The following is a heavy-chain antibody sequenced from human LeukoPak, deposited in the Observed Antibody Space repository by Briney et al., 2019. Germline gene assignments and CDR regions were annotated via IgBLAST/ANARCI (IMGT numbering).Heavy chain of an antibody. CDR3: ARDGPRIAALGEDFDY. Sequence: ASVKVSCKASGYTFTSYYMHWVRQAPGQGLEWMGIINPSGGSTSYAQKFQGRVTMTRDTSTSTVYMKLSSLRSEDTAVYYCARDGPRIAALGEDFDYWGQGTLVTVSS. CDR1: GYTFTSYY. CDR2: INPSGGST. J-gene: IGHJ4*02. D-gene: IGHD6-6*01. V-gene: IGHV1-46*01.